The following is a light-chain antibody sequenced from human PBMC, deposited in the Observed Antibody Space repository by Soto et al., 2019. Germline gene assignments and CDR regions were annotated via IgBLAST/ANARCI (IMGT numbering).Light chain of an antibody. CDR2: KAS. V-gene: IGKV1-5*03. Sequence: DIKMTQSPSTLSASVGDRVTITCRASQSISSWLAWYQHKPGKAPKLLIYKASSLESGVPSRFSGSGSGTEFTLTISSLQPDDFATYYCQQYNSYPWTFGQGTKVEVK. J-gene: IGKJ1*01. CDR3: QQYNSYPWT. CDR1: QSISSW.